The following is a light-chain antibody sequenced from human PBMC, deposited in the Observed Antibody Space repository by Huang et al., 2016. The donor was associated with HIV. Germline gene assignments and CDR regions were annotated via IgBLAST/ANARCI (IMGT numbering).Light chain of an antibody. CDR3: QHSYVSLGYT. J-gene: IGKJ2*01. CDR1: QDIGSH. V-gene: IGKV1-39*01. Sequence: DIQMTQSPSSLSASVGDRVTITCRTSQDIGSHLNWYQQRQGRAPKLLIYVSSTLQSGVPSRFSGGGSGTDFTLTISNLQPEDFATYYCQHSYVSLGYTFGQGTKLEI. CDR2: VSS.